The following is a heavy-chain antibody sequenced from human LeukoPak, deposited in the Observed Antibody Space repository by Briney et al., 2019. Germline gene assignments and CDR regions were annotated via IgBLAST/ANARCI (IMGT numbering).Heavy chain of an antibody. CDR3: ALSVVPAASFDY. J-gene: IGHJ4*02. CDR2: INPNSGGT. CDR1: GYTFTGYY. D-gene: IGHD2-2*01. Sequence: GASVKVSCKASGYTFTGYYMHWVRQAPGQGLEWMGWINPNSGGTNYAQKFQGGVTMTRDTSISTAYMELSRLRSDDTAVYYCALSVVPAASFDYWGQGTLVTVSS. V-gene: IGHV1-2*02.